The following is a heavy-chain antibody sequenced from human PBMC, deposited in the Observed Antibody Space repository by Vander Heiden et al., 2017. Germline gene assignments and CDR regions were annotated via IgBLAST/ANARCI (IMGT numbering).Heavy chain of an antibody. D-gene: IGHD1-1*01. CDR2: IRRSGDST. Sequence: DVQLLESGGGLVQPGGALRLSCAASAFSFSSFVMSWVRQAPGNGLGWVSLIRRSGDSTQYADPVKGRFTISRDNSKNMLYLQMNTLRAEDTAVYYCAKDDGGTFLTSYESWGQGTLVTVSS. V-gene: IGHV3-23*01. CDR1: AFSFSSFV. J-gene: IGHJ5*02. CDR3: AKDDGGTFLTSYES.